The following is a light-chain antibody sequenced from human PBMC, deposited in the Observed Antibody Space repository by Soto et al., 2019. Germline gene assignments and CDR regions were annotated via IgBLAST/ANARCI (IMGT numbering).Light chain of an antibody. CDR1: SSDVGSYNL. V-gene: IGLV2-23*02. CDR2: EVS. CDR3: CSYATSTTFV. Sequence: QSALTQPASVSGSPGQSITISCTGTSSDVGSYNLVSWYQQHPGKAPKLLIYEVSKRPSGVSNRLSGSKSGNTASLTISGLQAEDEADYYCCSYATSTTFVLGTGTKLTVL. J-gene: IGLJ1*01.